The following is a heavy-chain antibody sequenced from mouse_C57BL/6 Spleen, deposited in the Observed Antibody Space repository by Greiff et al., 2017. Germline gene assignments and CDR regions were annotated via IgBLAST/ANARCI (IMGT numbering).Heavy chain of an antibody. J-gene: IGHJ3*01. V-gene: IGHV1-55*01. CDR1: GYTFTSYW. CDR3: ARSIYDVYYGFAY. Sequence: QVQLQQPGAELVKPGASVKMSCKASGYTFTSYWITWVKQRPGQGLEWIGDIYPGSGSTNYNEKFKSKATLTVDTSSSTAYMQLSSLTSEDSAVYYCARSIYDVYYGFAYWGQGTLVTVSA. D-gene: IGHD2-3*01. CDR2: IYPGSGST.